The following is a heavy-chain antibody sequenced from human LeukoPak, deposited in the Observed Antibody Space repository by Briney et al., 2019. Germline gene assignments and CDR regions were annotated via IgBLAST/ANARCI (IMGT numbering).Heavy chain of an antibody. D-gene: IGHD6-19*01. J-gene: IGHJ5*02. Sequence: GGPLRLSCAASGFSFSSYGMHWVRPAPGKGLEWVAVISYDGSNKYYADSVKGRFTISRDNSKNTLYLQMNSLRAEDTAVYYCAKDRGQQWLVDWFDPWGQGTLVTVSS. CDR3: AKDRGQQWLVDWFDP. CDR2: ISYDGSNK. CDR1: GFSFSSYG. V-gene: IGHV3-30*18.